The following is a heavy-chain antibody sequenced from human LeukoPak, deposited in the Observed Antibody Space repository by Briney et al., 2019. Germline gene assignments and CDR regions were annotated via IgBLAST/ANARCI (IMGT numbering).Heavy chain of an antibody. V-gene: IGHV3-7*04. CDR1: GFTISSYW. D-gene: IGHD1-26*01. Sequence: GGSLRLSCAASGFTISSYWMSWVRQAPGKGLEWLANIKQDGSETSYVDSVKGRFTISRDNAKNLLYLQMKSLRPEDTAVYYCARDEVAAPGGDCWGQGTLVTVSS. CDR2: IKQDGSET. J-gene: IGHJ4*02. CDR3: ARDEVAAPGGDC.